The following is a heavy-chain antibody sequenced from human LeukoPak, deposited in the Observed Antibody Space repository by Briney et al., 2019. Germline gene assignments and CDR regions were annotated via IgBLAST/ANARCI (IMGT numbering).Heavy chain of an antibody. CDR1: GYTFTDSY. V-gene: IGHV1-2*02. CDR3: ARELRDGYYYYFDY. CDR2: INPNSGGT. J-gene: IGHJ4*02. D-gene: IGHD3-22*01. Sequence: ASVKVSCKASGYTFTDSYMHWVRQAPGQGLEWMGWINPNSGGTNYAQKFQGRVTMTRDTSISTAYMELSRLRSDDTAVYYCARELRDGYYYYFDYWGQGTLVAVSS.